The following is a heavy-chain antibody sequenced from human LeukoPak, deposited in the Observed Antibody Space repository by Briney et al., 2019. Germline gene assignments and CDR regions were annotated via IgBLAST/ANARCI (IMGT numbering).Heavy chain of an antibody. CDR2: IYPGDSDT. V-gene: IGHV5-51*01. Sequence: GESLQISCKGSGYSFTSYWIGWVRQMPGKGLEWMGIIYPGDSDTRYSPSFQGQVTISADKSISTAYLQWSSLKASDTAMYYCARQADYGGNSDYYYMDVWGKGTTVTVSS. J-gene: IGHJ6*03. D-gene: IGHD4-23*01. CDR3: ARQADYGGNSDYYYMDV. CDR1: GYSFTSYW.